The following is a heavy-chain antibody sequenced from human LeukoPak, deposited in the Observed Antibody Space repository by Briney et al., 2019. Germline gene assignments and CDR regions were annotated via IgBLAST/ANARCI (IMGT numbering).Heavy chain of an antibody. CDR2: IYTSGST. D-gene: IGHD3-22*01. CDR3: ASSYYYDSSGYSKGAFDI. V-gene: IGHV4-61*09. CDR1: GGSISSGSYY. J-gene: IGHJ3*02. Sequence: SQTLSLTCTVSGGSISSGSYYWSWIRQPAGKGLEWIGHIYTSGSTNYNPSLKSRVTISVDTSKHQFSLKLSSVTAADTAVYYCASSYYYDSSGYSKGAFDIWGQGTMVTVSS.